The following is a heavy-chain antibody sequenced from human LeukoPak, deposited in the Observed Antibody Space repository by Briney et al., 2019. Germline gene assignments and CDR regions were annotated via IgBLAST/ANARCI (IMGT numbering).Heavy chain of an antibody. D-gene: IGHD3-22*01. V-gene: IGHV5-51*01. CDR3: ARPNITSYYDSRGYDAFDV. Sequence: GESLKISCKGSGYRFSTYWIAWVRQMPGKGLEWMVSIYPGDSDTRYSRSFQGQVTNSADKSVNTAYLQWSSLKASDNAMYYCARPNITSYYDSRGYDAFDVWGQGTMVTVYS. J-gene: IGHJ3*01. CDR1: GYRFSTYW. CDR2: IYPGDSDT.